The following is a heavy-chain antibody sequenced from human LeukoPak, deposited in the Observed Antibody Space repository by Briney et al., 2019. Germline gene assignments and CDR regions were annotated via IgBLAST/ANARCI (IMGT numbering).Heavy chain of an antibody. CDR3: ARTDYSNYGAPFDY. CDR1: VFTVRSNY. D-gene: IGHD4-4*01. V-gene: IGHV3-66*01. Sequence: PGLSLRLSCAASVFTVRSNYMSWVRQARGKGLEWVSVIYSGGSTYYADSVKGRFTISRDNSKNTLYLQMNSLRAEHTAVYYCARTDYSNYGAPFDYWGQGTLVTVSS. CDR2: IYSGGST. J-gene: IGHJ4*02.